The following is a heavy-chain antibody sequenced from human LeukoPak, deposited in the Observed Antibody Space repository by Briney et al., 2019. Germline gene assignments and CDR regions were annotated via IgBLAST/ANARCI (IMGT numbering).Heavy chain of an antibody. CDR3: ARDLTYNSWYYFDS. CDR1: GFTFSYYG. J-gene: IGHJ4*02. D-gene: IGHD6-13*01. CDR2: IGYDGTDK. Sequence: GGSLRLSCAASGFTFSYYGMHRVRQAPGKGLEWVTFIGYDGTDKYYADSVKGRFTISRDNSKNTLSLHMNSLRAEDTAVYYCARDLTYNSWYYFDSWGQGTLVTVSS. V-gene: IGHV3-30*02.